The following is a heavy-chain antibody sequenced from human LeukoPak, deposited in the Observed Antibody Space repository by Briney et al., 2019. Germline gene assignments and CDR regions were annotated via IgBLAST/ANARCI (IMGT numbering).Heavy chain of an antibody. Sequence: SETLSLTCTVSGGSMSPYHWGWIRQPPGKGLEWTGYIYYSGSTNYNPSLKSRVTISVDTSKNQFSLKLSSVTAADTAIYYCARAVSGRFDYWGQGTLLTVSS. CDR1: GGSMSPYH. D-gene: IGHD6-19*01. CDR3: ARAVSGRFDY. J-gene: IGHJ4*02. CDR2: IYYSGST. V-gene: IGHV4-59*08.